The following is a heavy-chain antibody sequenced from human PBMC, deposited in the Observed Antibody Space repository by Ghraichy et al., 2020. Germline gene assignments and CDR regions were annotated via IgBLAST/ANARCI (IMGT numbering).Heavy chain of an antibody. CDR2: INHSGST. CDR3: ASRIAAAGTRGNHYFDY. V-gene: IGHV4-34*01. J-gene: IGHJ4*02. Sequence: WGSLSLTCAVYGGSFSGYYWSWIRQPPGKGLEWIGEINHSGSTNYNPSLKSRVTISVDTSKNQFSLKLSSVTAADTAVYYCASRIAAAGTRGNHYFDYWGQGTLVTVSS. CDR1: GGSFSGYY. D-gene: IGHD6-13*01.